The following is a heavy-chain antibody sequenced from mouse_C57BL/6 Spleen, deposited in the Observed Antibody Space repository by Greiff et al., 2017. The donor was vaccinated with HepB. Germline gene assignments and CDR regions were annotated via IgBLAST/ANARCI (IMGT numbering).Heavy chain of an antibody. J-gene: IGHJ4*01. CDR1: GYTFTSYW. CDR2: IDPNSGGT. D-gene: IGHD2-4*01. Sequence: QVQLQQPGAELVKPGASVKLSCKASGYTFTSYWMHWVKQRPGRGLEWIGRIDPNSGGTKYNEKFKSKATLTGDKPSRTAYMQLSSLTSQDSAVYYCARNDYPFSYYAMDYWGQGTSVTVSS. CDR3: ARNDYPFSYYAMDY. V-gene: IGHV1-72*01.